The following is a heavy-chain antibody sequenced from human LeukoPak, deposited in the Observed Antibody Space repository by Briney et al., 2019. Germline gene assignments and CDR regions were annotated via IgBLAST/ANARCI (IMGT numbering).Heavy chain of an antibody. CDR1: GGTFSSYA. D-gene: IGHD3-10*01. CDR2: IIPIFGTA. Sequence: ASVKVSCKASGGTFSSYAISWVRQAPGQGLEWMGGIIPIFGTANYAQKFQGRVTITTDESTSTAYMELSSLRSEDTAVYYCARSRSWFGELWGVFDYWGQGTLVTVSS. V-gene: IGHV1-69*05. J-gene: IGHJ4*02. CDR3: ARSRSWFGELWGVFDY.